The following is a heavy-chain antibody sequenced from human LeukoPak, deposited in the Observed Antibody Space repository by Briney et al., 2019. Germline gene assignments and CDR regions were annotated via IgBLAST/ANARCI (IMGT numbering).Heavy chain of an antibody. V-gene: IGHV4-38-2*01. CDR3: ARVRTSSLGWFDP. D-gene: IGHD1-1*01. Sequence: ASETLSLTCAVSGYSMSISFYWGWFRQPPGKGLESIGSIYHTGRTYYNPSLNSRVTISVDTSKNHFPLKLSSVTAADTVVYYCARVRTSSLGWFDPWGQETLVTVSS. CDR1: GYSMSISFY. J-gene: IGHJ5*02. CDR2: IYHTGRT.